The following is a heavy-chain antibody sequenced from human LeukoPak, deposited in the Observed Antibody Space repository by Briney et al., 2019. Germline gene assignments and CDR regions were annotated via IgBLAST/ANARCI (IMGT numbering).Heavy chain of an antibody. J-gene: IGHJ5*02. D-gene: IGHD2-2*02. CDR2: ISYDGSNK. CDR3: ARGSAAIRGDWFDP. V-gene: IGHV3-30-3*01. Sequence: PGGSLRLSCAASGFTFSSYAMHWVRQAPGKGLEWVAVISYDGSNKYYADSVKGRFTISRDNSKNTLYLQMNSLRAEDTAVYYCARGSAAIRGDWFDPWGQGTLVTVSS. CDR1: GFTFSSYA.